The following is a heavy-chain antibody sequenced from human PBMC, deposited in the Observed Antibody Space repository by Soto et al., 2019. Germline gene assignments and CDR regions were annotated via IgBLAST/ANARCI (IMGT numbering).Heavy chain of an antibody. Sequence: EVQLSESGGGLVHPGGSLRLSCAASGFTFDDYAMHWVRQAPGKGLEWVSGISWNSGSIGYADSVKGRFTISRDNAKNSLYLQMNSLRAEDTALYYCAKDMQYSSSGSFDYWGQGTLVTVSS. V-gene: IGHV3-9*01. CDR2: ISWNSGSI. CDR1: GFTFDDYA. D-gene: IGHD6-19*01. CDR3: AKDMQYSSSGSFDY. J-gene: IGHJ4*02.